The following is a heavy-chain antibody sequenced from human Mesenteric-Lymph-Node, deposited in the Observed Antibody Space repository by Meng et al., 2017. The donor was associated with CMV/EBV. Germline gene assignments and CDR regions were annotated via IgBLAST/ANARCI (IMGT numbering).Heavy chain of an antibody. D-gene: IGHD1-26*01. Sequence: SGVSVRSGNYYWRWIRQSPGKGLEWIGYVYYSGDTNYNPSLWSRVTLSVDTSKNQFFLNLSSVTAADTAVYYCARDLGGSYLYSFDYWGQGTLVTVSS. CDR3: ARDLGGSYLYSFDY. CDR1: GVSVRSGNYY. V-gene: IGHV4-61*01. CDR2: VYYSGDT. J-gene: IGHJ4*02.